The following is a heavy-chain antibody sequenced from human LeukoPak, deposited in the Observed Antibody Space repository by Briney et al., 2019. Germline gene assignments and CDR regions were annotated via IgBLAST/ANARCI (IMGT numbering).Heavy chain of an antibody. CDR1: GYTFTSYA. D-gene: IGHD3-22*01. CDR2: IIPIFGTA. J-gene: IGHJ4*02. CDR3: ASSPPLYYYDSSGYHHFVY. Sequence: SVKVSCKASGYTFTSYAMNWVRQAPGQGLEWMGGIIPIFGTANYAQKFQGRVTITADESTSTAYMELSSLRSEDTAVYYCASSPPLYYYDSSGYHHFVYWGQGTLVTVSS. V-gene: IGHV1-69*13.